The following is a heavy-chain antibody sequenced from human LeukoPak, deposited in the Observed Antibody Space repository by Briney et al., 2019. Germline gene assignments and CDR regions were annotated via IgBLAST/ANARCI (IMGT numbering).Heavy chain of an antibody. J-gene: IGHJ5*02. CDR2: IYHSGST. D-gene: IGHD2-8*02. CDR1: GYSISSGYY. Sequence: SETLSLTCTVSGYSISSGYYWGWIRQPPGKGLEWIGSIYHSGSTYYNPSLKSRVTISVDTSKNQFSLKLSSVTAADTAVYYCARSTTGGSSGFDPWGQGTLVTVSS. CDR3: ARSTTGGSSGFDP. V-gene: IGHV4-38-2*02.